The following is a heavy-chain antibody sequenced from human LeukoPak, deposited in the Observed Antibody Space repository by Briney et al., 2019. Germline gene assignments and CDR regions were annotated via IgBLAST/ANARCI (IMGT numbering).Heavy chain of an antibody. Sequence: GGSLRLSCAASGFTFSGHWMSWLRQAPGEGLECVAHISEDGSEKSYVHSLKGPFTIYRDNARNLLYLDMNSLKAEDTAVYYCAKLRGPAAADHWGQGTLITVSS. CDR3: AKLRGPAAADH. V-gene: IGHV3-7*01. CDR1: GFTFSGHW. CDR2: ISEDGSEK. J-gene: IGHJ4*01. D-gene: IGHD2-2*01.